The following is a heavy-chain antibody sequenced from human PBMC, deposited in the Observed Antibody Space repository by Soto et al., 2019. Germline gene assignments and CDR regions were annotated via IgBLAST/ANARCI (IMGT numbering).Heavy chain of an antibody. D-gene: IGHD6-19*01. Sequence: GASVKVSCKASGGTFSSYAISWVRQAPGQGLEWMGGIIPIFGTANYAQKFQGRVTITADESTSTAYMELSSLRSEDTAVYYCARDGYSSGWFDFWGQGTLVTVSS. CDR3: ARDGYSSGWFDF. J-gene: IGHJ4*02. CDR1: GGTFSSYA. V-gene: IGHV1-69*13. CDR2: IIPIFGTA.